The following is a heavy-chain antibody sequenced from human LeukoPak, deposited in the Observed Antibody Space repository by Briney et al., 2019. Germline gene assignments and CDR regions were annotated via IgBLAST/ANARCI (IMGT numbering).Heavy chain of an antibody. D-gene: IGHD1-26*01. CDR3: ARVKVGATAYYYYMDV. Sequence: SETLSLTCTVSGGSISSYYWSWIRQPAGKGLEWIGRIYTSGSTNYNPSLKSRVTMSVDTSKNQFSLKLSSVTAADTAVYYCARVKVGATAYYYYMDVWGKGTTVTVSS. CDR2: IYTSGST. V-gene: IGHV4-4*07. J-gene: IGHJ6*03. CDR1: GGSISSYY.